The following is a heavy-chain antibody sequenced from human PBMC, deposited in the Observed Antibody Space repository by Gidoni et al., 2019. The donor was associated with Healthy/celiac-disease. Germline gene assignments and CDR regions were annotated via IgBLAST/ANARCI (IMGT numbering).Heavy chain of an antibody. V-gene: IGHV3-33*01. CDR3: ARDHSTVTTWSSTWLYYYYYYGMDV. CDR2: IWYDGSNK. D-gene: IGHD4-4*01. CDR1: GFTFSSYG. Sequence: QVQLVESGGGVVQPGRSLRLSCAASGFTFSSYGMHWVRQAPGKGLEWVAGIWYDGSNKYYADSVKGRFTISRDNYKNTLYLQMNSLRAEDTAVYYCARDHSTVTTWSSTWLYYYYYYGMDVWGQGTTVTVSS. J-gene: IGHJ6*02.